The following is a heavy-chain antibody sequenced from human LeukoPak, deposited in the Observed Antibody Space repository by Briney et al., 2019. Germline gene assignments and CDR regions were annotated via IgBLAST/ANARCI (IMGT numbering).Heavy chain of an antibody. CDR1: GGTFISYS. CDR3: ARDSQAMGDYPFDY. CDR2: IIPIFGTA. Sequence: SVKVSCRASGGTFISYSISWVRQAPGQGLQWMGGIIPIFGTANYSQKFQGRVTITADESTSTAYMELSSLRSEDTAVYYCARDSQAMGDYPFDYWGQGTLVTVAS. D-gene: IGHD4-17*01. V-gene: IGHV1-69*13. J-gene: IGHJ4*02.